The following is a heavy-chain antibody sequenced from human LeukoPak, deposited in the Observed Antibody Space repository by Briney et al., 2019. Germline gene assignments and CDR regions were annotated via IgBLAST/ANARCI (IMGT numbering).Heavy chain of an antibody. CDR2: IYIGHSDA. J-gene: IGHJ2*01. CDR1: GYRFTNYW. CDR3: ARLIAWYFDL. Sequence: GESLRISFKGSGYRFTNYWIGWVRQMPGKGLDYMGIIYIGHSDARYSPSFQGHVTISADKTTGTAFLQWSSLQASDTGLYYCARLIAWYFDLWGRGTLVTVSS. V-gene: IGHV5-51*01. D-gene: IGHD6-13*01.